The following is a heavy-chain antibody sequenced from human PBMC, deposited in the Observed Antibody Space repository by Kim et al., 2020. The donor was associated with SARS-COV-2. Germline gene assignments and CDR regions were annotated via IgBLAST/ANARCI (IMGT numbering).Heavy chain of an antibody. J-gene: IGHJ4*02. CDR2: A. CDR3: ARGLDAPSFDY. V-gene: IGHV1-69*01. Sequence: ANYAQKFQGRVTITADESTSTAYMELSSLRSEDTAVYYCARGLDAPSFDYWGQGTLVTVSS. D-gene: IGHD2-2*01.